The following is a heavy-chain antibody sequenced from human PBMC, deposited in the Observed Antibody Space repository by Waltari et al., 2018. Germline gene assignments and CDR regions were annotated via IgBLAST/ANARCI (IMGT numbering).Heavy chain of an antibody. CDR3: AKDAFGNTYLDH. CDR1: GVSLSHFG. CDR2: ASFDGSTT. V-gene: IGHV3-30*18. J-gene: IGHJ5*02. Sequence: QVQLVESGGGVVQPGMSLGLSCPSAGVSLSHFGMHWVRQAPGKGLEWVALASFDGSTTYYADSVRGRFTISRDNSKNTLYLDINTLRVDDTAIYYCAKDAFGNTYLDHWGQGTLVTVSS. D-gene: IGHD3-10*01.